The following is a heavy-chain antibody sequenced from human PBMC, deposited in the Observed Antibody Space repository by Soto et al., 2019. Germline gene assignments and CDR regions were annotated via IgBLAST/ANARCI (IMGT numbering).Heavy chain of an antibody. CDR3: ARGGGLDD. V-gene: IGHV1-3*01. Sequence: QVQLVQSGAEVKKPGASVKVSWKASGYSFTSFPIHWVRQAPGQGLECMGWINAANGYTRYSQKFQGRVTITRDTPATTAYMDLSSLTSEDTAVYYCARGGGLDDWGQGTLITVSS. J-gene: IGHJ4*02. CDR2: INAANGYT. CDR1: GYSFTSFP. D-gene: IGHD3-10*01.